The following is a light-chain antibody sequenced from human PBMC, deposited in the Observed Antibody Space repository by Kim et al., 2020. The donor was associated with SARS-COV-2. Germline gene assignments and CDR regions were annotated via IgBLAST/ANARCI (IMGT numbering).Light chain of an antibody. J-gene: IGLJ3*02. CDR2: SID. CDR3: APWDDSLSGPV. CDR1: SSNIGSNT. Sequence: GQKVTIPCSGSSSNIGSNTVNWYQQLPGTAPKLLIYSIDQRPSGVPDRFSGSKSGTSASLAISGLQSEDEADYYCAPWDDSLSGPVFGGGTKLTVL. V-gene: IGLV1-44*01.